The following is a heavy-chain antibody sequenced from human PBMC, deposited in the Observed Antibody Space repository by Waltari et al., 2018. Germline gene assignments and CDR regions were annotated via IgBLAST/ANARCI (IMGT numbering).Heavy chain of an antibody. J-gene: IGHJ4*02. Sequence: QVQLQESGPGLVEPSQTLSLTCTVSGDSITSGKYYWGWIRQHAGKGLEWIGRFHTSGNTEYRPSLKSRVTISIDTSKNQFSLKLGSVTAADTAVYYCARSAYCDGTTACDLVASWGQGTLVTVSS. CDR2: FHTSGNT. CDR1: GDSITSGKYY. CDR3: ARSAYCDGTTACDLVAS. D-gene: IGHD1-1*01. V-gene: IGHV4-61*02.